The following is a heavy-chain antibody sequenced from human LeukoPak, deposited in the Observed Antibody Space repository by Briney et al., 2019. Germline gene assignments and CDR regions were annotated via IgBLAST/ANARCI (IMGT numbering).Heavy chain of an antibody. CDR1: GGSISSSSYY. Sequence: SETLSLTCTVSGGSISSSSYYWGWIRQPPGKGLEWIGSIYYSGSTYYNPSLKSRVTISVDTSKNQFSPKLSSVTAADTAVYYCARRITIFGVVIMHDAFDIWGQGTMVTVSS. CDR3: ARRITIFGVVIMHDAFDI. D-gene: IGHD3-3*01. V-gene: IGHV4-39*01. CDR2: IYYSGST. J-gene: IGHJ3*02.